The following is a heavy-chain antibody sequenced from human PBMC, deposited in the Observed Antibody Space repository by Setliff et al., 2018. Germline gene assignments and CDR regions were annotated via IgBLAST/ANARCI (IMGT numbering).Heavy chain of an antibody. J-gene: IGHJ4*02. V-gene: IGHV1-18*01. CDR1: GYTFSTYG. CDR3: ARTVYYDSSGYGV. D-gene: IGHD3-22*01. CDR2: ISAYNGNT. Sequence: GASVKVSCKASGYTFSTYGITWVRQAPGQGLEWMGWISAYNGNTNYAQKLQGRDTMTTDTSTSTAYMELRSLRSDDTAVYYCARTVYYDSSGYGVWGQGTQVTVSS.